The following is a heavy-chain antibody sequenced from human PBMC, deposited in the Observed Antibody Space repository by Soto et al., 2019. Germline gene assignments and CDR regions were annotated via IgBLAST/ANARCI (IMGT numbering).Heavy chain of an antibody. CDR1: GYSFTSYW. V-gene: IGHV5-51*01. Sequence: GESLKISCKCSGYSFTSYWIGWVRQMPGKGLEWMGIIYPGDSDTRYSPSFQGQVTISADKSISTAYLKWSSLKASDTAMYYCARLKDYVWGSYRYKNYYYGMDVWGQGTTVTVSS. CDR2: IYPGDSDT. CDR3: ARLKDYVWGSYRYKNYYYGMDV. J-gene: IGHJ6*02. D-gene: IGHD3-16*02.